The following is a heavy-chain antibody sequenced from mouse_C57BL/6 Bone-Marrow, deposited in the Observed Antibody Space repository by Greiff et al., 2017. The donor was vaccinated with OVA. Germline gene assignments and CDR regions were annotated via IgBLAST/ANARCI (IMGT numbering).Heavy chain of an antibody. V-gene: IGHV1-81*01. D-gene: IGHD2-14*01. CDR3: ARGAGYRGSYAMDY. CDR1: GYTFTSYG. CDR2: IYPRSGNT. J-gene: IGHJ4*01. Sequence: QVQLKQSGAELARPGASVKLSCKASGYTFTSYGISWVKQRTGQGLEWIGEIYPRSGNTYYNEKFKGKATLTADKSSSTAYMELRSLTSEDSAVYFGARGAGYRGSYAMDYWGQGTSVTVSS.